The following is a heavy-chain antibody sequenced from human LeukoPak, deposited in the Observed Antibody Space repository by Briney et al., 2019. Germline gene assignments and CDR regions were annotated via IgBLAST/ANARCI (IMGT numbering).Heavy chain of an antibody. CDR1: GYTFTGYY. Sequence: ASVKVSCKASGYTFTGYYTHWVRQAPGQGLEWMGWINPNSGGTNYAQKFQGRVTMTRDTSISTAYMELSRLRSDDTAVYYCARPFYYSPLNIDYWSQGTLVTVSS. V-gene: IGHV1-2*02. CDR3: ARPFYYSPLNIDY. D-gene: IGHD4-11*01. J-gene: IGHJ4*02. CDR2: INPNSGGT.